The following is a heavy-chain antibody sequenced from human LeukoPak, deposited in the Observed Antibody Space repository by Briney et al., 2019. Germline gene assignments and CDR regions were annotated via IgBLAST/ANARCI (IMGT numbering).Heavy chain of an antibody. D-gene: IGHD2-15*01. Sequence: SESVSLTCTVSVGSISGYYCNWIRHPPWKGLEWIGYIYYSGSTNYNPSLKSRVTMSLDTSKNQFSLKLSSVTAADTAVYHCARDSGSNFDYWGQGTLVTVSS. J-gene: IGHJ4*02. CDR2: IYYSGST. CDR3: ARDSGSNFDY. CDR1: VGSISGYY. V-gene: IGHV4-59*01.